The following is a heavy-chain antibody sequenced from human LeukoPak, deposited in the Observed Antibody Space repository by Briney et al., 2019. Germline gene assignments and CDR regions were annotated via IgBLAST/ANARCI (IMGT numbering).Heavy chain of an antibody. Sequence: GASVKVSCKASGGTFSSYAISWVPQAPGQGLEWMGRIIPILGIANYAQKFQGRVTITADKSTSTAYMELSSLRSEDTAVYYCAREMKDYYDSSGYYPDYWGQGTLVTVSS. D-gene: IGHD3-22*01. CDR2: IIPILGIA. V-gene: IGHV1-69*04. CDR1: GGTFSSYA. CDR3: AREMKDYYDSSGYYPDY. J-gene: IGHJ4*02.